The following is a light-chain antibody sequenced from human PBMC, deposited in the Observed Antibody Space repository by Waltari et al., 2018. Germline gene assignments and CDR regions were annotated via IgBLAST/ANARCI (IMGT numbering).Light chain of an antibody. V-gene: IGKV3D-15*01. CDR1: QRFSRL. Sequence: EIIMTQSPDTLSVSPGGRATLSRRASQRFSRLVAWYQQKPGQAPRLLIYASSTRATVIPARFSGSDSGPDFTLTITNVQSEDSAVYYCQQYSNWPTFGQGTKVEI. CDR3: QQYSNWPT. CDR2: ASS. J-gene: IGKJ1*01.